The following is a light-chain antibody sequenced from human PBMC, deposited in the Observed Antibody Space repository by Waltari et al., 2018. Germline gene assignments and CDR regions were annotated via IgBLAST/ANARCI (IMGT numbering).Light chain of an antibody. J-gene: IGKJ1*01. V-gene: IGKV3-20*01. CDR3: QKYGTLPAT. CDR1: QSISRF. Sequence: DIFLTQSPGTLSFSPGVGAPISCRASQSISRFLAWYQQKPGQAPRLLIYDASTRATGIPDRFSGSGSGTDFSLTISRLEPEDFAVYYCQKYGTLPATFGQGTKVEIK. CDR2: DAS.